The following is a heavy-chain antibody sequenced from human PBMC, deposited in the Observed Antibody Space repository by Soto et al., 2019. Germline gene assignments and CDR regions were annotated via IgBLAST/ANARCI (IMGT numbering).Heavy chain of an antibody. J-gene: IGHJ3*02. CDR3: ARPRIAAAGTYDAFDI. Sequence: GGSLRLSCAASGFTFSSYGMHWVRQAPGKGLEWVAVISYDGSNKYYADSVKGRFTISRDNSKNTLYLQTNSLRAEDTAVYYCARPRIAAAGTYDAFDIWGQGTMVTVSS. CDR2: ISYDGSNK. V-gene: IGHV3-30*03. D-gene: IGHD6-13*01. CDR1: GFTFSSYG.